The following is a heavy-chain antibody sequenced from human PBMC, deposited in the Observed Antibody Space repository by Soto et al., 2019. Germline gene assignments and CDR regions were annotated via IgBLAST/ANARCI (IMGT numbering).Heavy chain of an antibody. CDR1: GGSISSGGYS. CDR3: ARFTYYYDSSGYYGNWFDP. D-gene: IGHD3-22*01. J-gene: IGHJ5*02. V-gene: IGHV4-30-2*05. Sequence: SETLSLTCAVSGGSISSGGYSWSWIRQPPGKGLEWIGYIYHSGSTYYNPSLKSRVTISVDTSKNQFSLKLSSVTAADTAVYYCARFTYYYDSSGYYGNWFDPWGQGTLVTVSS. CDR2: IYHSGST.